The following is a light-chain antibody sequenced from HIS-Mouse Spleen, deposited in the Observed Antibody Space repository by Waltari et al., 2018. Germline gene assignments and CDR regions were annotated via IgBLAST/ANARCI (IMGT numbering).Light chain of an antibody. CDR2: DVS. CDR1: SSDVVGYNY. J-gene: IGLJ2*01. CDR3: SSYTSSSLVV. V-gene: IGLV2-11*01. Sequence: QSALTQPRSVSGSPGQSVTISCTGTSSDVVGYNYVSWYQQHPGKDPNIMIFDVSKRPSGVADRFSGSKTGNKASLTTSWLQAEDDADYYCSSYTSSSLVVFGGGTKLTVL.